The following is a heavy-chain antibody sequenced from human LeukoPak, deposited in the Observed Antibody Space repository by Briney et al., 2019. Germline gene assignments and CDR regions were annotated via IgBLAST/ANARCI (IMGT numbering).Heavy chain of an antibody. V-gene: IGHV5-51*01. CDR2: IYPGDSDT. J-gene: IGHJ6*03. Sequence: PGGSLRLSCAASGFILSNYEMDWVRQMPGKGLEWMGIIYPGDSDTRYSPSFQGQVTISADKSISTAYLQWSSLKASDTAMYYCARQDDYYYYMDVWGKGTTVTVSS. CDR3: ARQDDYYYYMDV. CDR1: GFILSNYE.